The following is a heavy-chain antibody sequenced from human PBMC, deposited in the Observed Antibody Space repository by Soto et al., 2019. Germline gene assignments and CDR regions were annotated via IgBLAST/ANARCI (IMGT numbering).Heavy chain of an antibody. D-gene: IGHD3-10*01. Sequence: EVQLLESGGGLVQPGGSLRLSCAASGFTFSSYAMSWVRQAPGKGLEWVSAISGSGGSTYYADSVKGRFTISRDNSKNTLYLQMNSLRAEDTAIYYCAKDQVVRGWFDPWGQGTLVTVSS. J-gene: IGHJ5*02. V-gene: IGHV3-23*01. CDR1: GFTFSSYA. CDR3: AKDQVVRGWFDP. CDR2: ISGSGGST.